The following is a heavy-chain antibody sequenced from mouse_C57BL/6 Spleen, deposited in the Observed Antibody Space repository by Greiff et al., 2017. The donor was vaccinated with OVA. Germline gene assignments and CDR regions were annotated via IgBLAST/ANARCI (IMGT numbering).Heavy chain of an antibody. D-gene: IGHD1-1*01. CDR2: IHPNSGST. CDR1: GYTFTSYW. V-gene: IGHV1-64*01. Sequence: VQLQQPGAELVKPGASVKLSCKASGYTFTSYWMHWVKQRPGQGLEWIGMIHPNSGSTNYNEKFKSKATLTVDKSSSTAYMQLSSLTSEDSAVYYCAGGGHYGSSYWYFDVWGTGTTVTVSS. CDR3: AGGGHYGSSYWYFDV. J-gene: IGHJ1*03.